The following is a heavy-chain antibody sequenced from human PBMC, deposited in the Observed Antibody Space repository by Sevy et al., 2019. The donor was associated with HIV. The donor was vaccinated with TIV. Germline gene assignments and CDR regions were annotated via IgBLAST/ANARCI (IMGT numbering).Heavy chain of an antibody. CDR3: ARERGYYDSSGYSVGYFDY. CDR1: GFTFSNAW. J-gene: IGHJ4*02. V-gene: IGHV3-15*01. Sequence: GGSLRLSCAASGFTFSNAWMSWVRQAPGKGLEWVGRIKSKTDGGTTDYAAPVKGRFTISRDDSKNTLYLQMNSLKTEDTAVYYCARERGYYDSSGYSVGYFDYWGQGTLVTVSS. D-gene: IGHD3-22*01. CDR2: IKSKTDGGTT.